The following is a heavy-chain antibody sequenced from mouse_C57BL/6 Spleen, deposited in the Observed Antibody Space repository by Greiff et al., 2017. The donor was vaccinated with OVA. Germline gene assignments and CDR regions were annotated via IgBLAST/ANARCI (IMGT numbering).Heavy chain of an antibody. D-gene: IGHD2-3*01. Sequence: QVQLQQPGAELVKPGASVKLSCKASGYTFTSYWMHWVKQRPGQGLEWIGMIHPNSGSTKYNEKFKSKATLTVDKSSSTAYMQISSLTSENDAVYYCARERYDGYPHFDYWGQGTTLTVSS. CDR2: IHPNSGST. V-gene: IGHV1-64*01. CDR3: ARERYDGYPHFDY. J-gene: IGHJ2*01. CDR1: GYTFTSYW.